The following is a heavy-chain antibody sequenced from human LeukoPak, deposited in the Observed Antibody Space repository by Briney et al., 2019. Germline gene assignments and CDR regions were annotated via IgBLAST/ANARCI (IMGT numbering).Heavy chain of an antibody. CDR3: ARDRGIAAHTLANY. D-gene: IGHD6-6*01. CDR1: GFTVSSNY. CDR2: ISGNGDST. V-gene: IGHV3-21*01. Sequence: PGGSLRLSCAASGFTVSSNYMSWVRQAPGKGLEWVSAISGNGDSTYYADSVKGRFTISRDNAKNSLYLQMNSLRAEDTAVYYCARDRGIAAHTLANYWGQGTLVTVSS. J-gene: IGHJ4*02.